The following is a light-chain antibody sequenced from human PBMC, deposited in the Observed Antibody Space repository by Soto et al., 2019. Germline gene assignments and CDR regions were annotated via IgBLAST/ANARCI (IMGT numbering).Light chain of an antibody. CDR2: DVN. CDR1: SSDLGGYNY. CDR3: PSYITGRSL. V-gene: IGLV2-14*03. Sequence: QSVLTQPASVSGSPGQSITISCTGTSSDLGGYNYVSWYQQHPGKAPKLMIYDVNNRPSGISDRFSGSQAGNTAPLTISGLQAEDEATYYCPSYITGRSLFGGGTQLTVL. J-gene: IGLJ3*02.